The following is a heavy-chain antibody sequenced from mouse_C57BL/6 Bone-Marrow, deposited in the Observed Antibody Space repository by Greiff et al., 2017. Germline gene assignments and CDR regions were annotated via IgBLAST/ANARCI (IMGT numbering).Heavy chain of an antibody. J-gene: IGHJ1*03. CDR2: IYPGSGST. D-gene: IGHD2-5*01. CDR3: ARPYYSNYWYFYV. Sequence: QVQLQQPGAELVKPGASVKMSCKASGYTFTSYWITWVKQRPGQGLEWIGDIYPGSGSTNYNEKFKSNATLTVDTSSSTAYMQLSSLTSEDAAVYYCARPYYSNYWYFYVWGTGTTGTGSS. V-gene: IGHV1-55*01. CDR1: GYTFTSYW.